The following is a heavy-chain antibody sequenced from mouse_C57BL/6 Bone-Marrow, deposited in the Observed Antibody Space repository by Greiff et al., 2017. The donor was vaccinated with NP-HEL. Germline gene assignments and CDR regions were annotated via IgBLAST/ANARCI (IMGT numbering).Heavy chain of an antibody. CDR2: IYPGSGST. CDR1: GYTFTSYW. D-gene: IGHD4-1*01. CDR3: ARMDPGTGTGGIDY. Sequence: QVHVKQPGAELVKPGASVKMSCKASGYTFTSYWITWVKQRPGQGLEWIGDIYPGSGSTNYNEKFKSKATLTVDTSSSTAYMQLSSLTSEDSAVYYCARMDPGTGTGGIDYWGQGTTLTVSS. V-gene: IGHV1-55*01. J-gene: IGHJ2*01.